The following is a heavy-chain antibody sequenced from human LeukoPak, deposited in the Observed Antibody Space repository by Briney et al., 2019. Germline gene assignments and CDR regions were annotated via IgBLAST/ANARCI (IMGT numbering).Heavy chain of an antibody. Sequence: ASVKVSCKASGYTFTSYGISWVRQAPGQGLEWMGWISAYNGNTNYAQKLQGRVTMTTDTSTSTAYMELRSLRSDDTAVYYCARAGDIVVVVAATFDYFDYWGQGTPVTVSS. D-gene: IGHD2-15*01. CDR1: GYTFTSYG. V-gene: IGHV1-18*01. CDR2: ISAYNGNT. J-gene: IGHJ4*02. CDR3: ARAGDIVVVVAATFDYFDY.